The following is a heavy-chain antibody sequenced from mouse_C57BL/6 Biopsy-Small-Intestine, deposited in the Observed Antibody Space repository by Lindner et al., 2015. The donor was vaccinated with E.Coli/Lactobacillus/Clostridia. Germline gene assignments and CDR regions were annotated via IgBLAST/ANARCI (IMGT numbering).Heavy chain of an antibody. D-gene: IGHD1-1*01. Sequence: VQLQESGPELVKPGASVKISCKASGYSFTDYYMHWVKQSHGNILDWIGFIYPYNGVSSYNQKFKGKATLTVDKSSSTAYMELRSLTSEDSAVYYCARSYGSGGYFDVWGTGTTVTVSS. CDR2: IYPYNGVS. CDR3: ARSYGSGGYFDV. J-gene: IGHJ1*03. V-gene: IGHV1-31*01. CDR1: GYSFTDYY.